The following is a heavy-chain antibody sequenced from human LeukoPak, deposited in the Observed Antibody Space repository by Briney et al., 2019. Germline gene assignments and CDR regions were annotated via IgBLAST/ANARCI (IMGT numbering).Heavy chain of an antibody. CDR3: ARGPTAVLTGYYRYYYGMDV. J-gene: IGHJ6*02. CDR1: GGSFSGYY. V-gene: IGHV4-34*01. D-gene: IGHD3-9*01. CDR2: INHSGST. Sequence: SETLSLTCAVYGGSFSGYYWSWIRQPPGKGLEWIGEINHSGSTNYNPSLKSRVTTSVDTSKNQFSLKLSSVTAADTAVYYCARGPTAVLTGYYRYYYGMDVWGQGTTVTVSS.